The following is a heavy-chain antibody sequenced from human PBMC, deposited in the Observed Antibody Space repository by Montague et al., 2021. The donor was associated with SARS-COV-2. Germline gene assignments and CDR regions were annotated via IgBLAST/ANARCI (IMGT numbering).Heavy chain of an antibody. CDR1: GDSISYFY. CDR2: VSASGST. J-gene: IGHJ4*02. D-gene: IGHD6-13*01. Sequence: SETLSLTCTVSGDSISYFYWSWIRQPAGKGLEWIGRVSASGSTXXXPSXNSRVTMSVDTSKKQFSLRLSPVTAADTAVYYCARDVVAAPGTFDYWGQGTLVTASS. V-gene: IGHV4-4*07. CDR3: ARDVVAAPGTFDY.